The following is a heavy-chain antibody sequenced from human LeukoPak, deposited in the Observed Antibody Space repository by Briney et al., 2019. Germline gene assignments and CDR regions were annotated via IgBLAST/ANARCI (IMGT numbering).Heavy chain of an antibody. Sequence: ASVKVSCKASGYAFTSYNIHWVRQAPGQRPEWMGWINAGNGNTKYSQKFQGRVTITRDTSASIAHMEMSSLRSEDTAVYYCARDSESHMVWSYYGMDVWGQGTSVTVSS. CDR3: ARDSESHMVWSYYGMDV. J-gene: IGHJ6*02. CDR1: GYAFTSYN. D-gene: IGHD3-3*01. V-gene: IGHV1-3*01. CDR2: INAGNGNT.